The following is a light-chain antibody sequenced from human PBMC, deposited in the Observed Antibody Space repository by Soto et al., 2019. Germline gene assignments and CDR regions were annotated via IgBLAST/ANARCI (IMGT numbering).Light chain of an antibody. V-gene: IGKV1-39*01. Sequence: QITHSPSSLSASVGDRVTITCRASQSISSYLNWYQQKPGKAPKLLIYAASSLQSGVPSRFSGSGSGTDFTLTISSLQPEDFATYYCQQSYSTPPYTFGQGTKVDIK. CDR1: QSISSY. CDR3: QQSYSTPPYT. CDR2: AAS. J-gene: IGKJ2*01.